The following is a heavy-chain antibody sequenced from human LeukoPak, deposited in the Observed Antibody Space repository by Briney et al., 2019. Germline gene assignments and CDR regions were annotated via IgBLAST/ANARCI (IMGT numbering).Heavy chain of an antibody. CDR1: GFTFNSNW. J-gene: IGHJ4*02. CDR3: ARDKYYDRYFDS. V-gene: IGHV3-7*01. D-gene: IGHD3-22*01. CDR2: IKQDGSEK. Sequence: PGGSLRLSCVASGFTFNSNWMSWVRQAPGKGPEWVANIKQDGSEKYYVDSAKGRFTISRDNAKNSVSLQMNSLRVEDTAVYYCARDKYYDRYFDSWGQGTLVTVSS.